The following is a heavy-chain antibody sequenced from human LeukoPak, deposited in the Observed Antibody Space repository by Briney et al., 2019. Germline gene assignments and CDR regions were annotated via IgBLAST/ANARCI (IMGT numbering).Heavy chain of an antibody. V-gene: IGHV4-39*07. Sequence: SETLSLTCTVSGGSISSSSHYWGWIRQPPGKGLEWIGSIYYSGSTYYNPSLKSRVTISVDTSKNQFSLKLSSVTAADTAVYYCARDPAALSLYYYYMDVWGKGTTVTVSS. CDR3: ARDPAALSLYYYYMDV. CDR2: IYYSGST. D-gene: IGHD6-13*01. J-gene: IGHJ6*03. CDR1: GGSISSSSHY.